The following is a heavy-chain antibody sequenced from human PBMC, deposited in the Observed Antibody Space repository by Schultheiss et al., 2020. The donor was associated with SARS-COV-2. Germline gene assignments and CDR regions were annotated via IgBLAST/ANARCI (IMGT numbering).Heavy chain of an antibody. V-gene: IGHV3-74*01. J-gene: IGHJ6*02. D-gene: IGHD3-10*01. CDR3: TTEAYDGSGYYYYGMDV. CDR1: GFTFSSYW. CDR2: INSDGSST. Sequence: GGSLRLSCAASGFTFSSYWMHWVRQAPGKGLVWVSRINSDGSSTSYADSVKGRFTISRDNAKNTLYLQMNSLRAEDTAVYYCTTEAYDGSGYYYYGMDVWGQGTTVTVSS.